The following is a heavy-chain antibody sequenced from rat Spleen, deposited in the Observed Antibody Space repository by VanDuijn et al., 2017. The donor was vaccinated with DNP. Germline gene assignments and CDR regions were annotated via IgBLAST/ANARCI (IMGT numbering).Heavy chain of an antibody. CDR2: INTDGGST. D-gene: IGHD1-5*01. V-gene: IGHV5-25*01. CDR3: ARHGEVHLRYAMDA. CDR1: GFTFSNYA. J-gene: IGHJ4*01. Sequence: EVQLAESGGGLVQPGRSLKLTCAASGFTFSNYAMAWVRQAPTKGLARVASINTDGGSTYYRVSVKGRFTISRDNAQSSLYLQMDSLRSEDTATYYCARHGEVHLRYAMDAWGQGTSVTVSS.